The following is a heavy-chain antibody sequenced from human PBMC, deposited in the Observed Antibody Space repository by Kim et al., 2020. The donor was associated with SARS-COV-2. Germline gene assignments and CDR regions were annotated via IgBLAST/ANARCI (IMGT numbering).Heavy chain of an antibody. CDR1: GYTFTSYD. Sequence: ASVKVSCKASGYTFTSYDINWVRQATGQGLEWMGWMNSNSGNTGYAQKFQGRVTMTRNTPISTASLDLSSLRFEDTPGYFCAGGTLLRYFDWLLSRMVFD. V-gene: IGHV1-8*01. D-gene: IGHD3-9*01. J-gene: IGHJ3*01. CDR3: AGGTLLRYFDWLLSRMVFD. CDR2: MNSNSGNT.